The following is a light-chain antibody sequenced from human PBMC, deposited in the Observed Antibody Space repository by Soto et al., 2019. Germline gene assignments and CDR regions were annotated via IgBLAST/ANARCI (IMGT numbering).Light chain of an antibody. CDR3: QQGNRFPLT. V-gene: IGKV1-12*01. CDR2: TTS. Sequence: DIQMTQSPSSVSASVGDRVTITCRASQAINSYLAWYQQKPGKAPNLLIYTTSSLQSGVPSRFSGSGSGTYFPLTINNLEPEDFATYYCQQGNRFPLTFGGGTKVEIK. J-gene: IGKJ4*01. CDR1: QAINSY.